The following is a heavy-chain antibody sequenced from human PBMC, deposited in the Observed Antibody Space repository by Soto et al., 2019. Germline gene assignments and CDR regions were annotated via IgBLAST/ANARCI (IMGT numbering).Heavy chain of an antibody. Sequence: ASVKVSCKASGGTFSSYAISWVRQAPGQGLEWMGGIIPIFGTANYAQKFQGRVTITADESTSTAYMELSSLRSEDTAVYYCARGLAMRDTAMVDPYYYYGMDVWGQGTTVTVSS. CDR3: ARGLAMRDTAMVDPYYYYGMDV. D-gene: IGHD5-18*01. CDR2: IIPIFGTA. V-gene: IGHV1-69*13. J-gene: IGHJ6*02. CDR1: GGTFSSYA.